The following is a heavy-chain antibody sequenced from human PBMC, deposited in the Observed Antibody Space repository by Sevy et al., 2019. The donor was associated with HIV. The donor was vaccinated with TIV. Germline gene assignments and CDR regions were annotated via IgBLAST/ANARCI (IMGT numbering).Heavy chain of an antibody. CDR1: GFTFSSYS. Sequence: GGSLRLSCAASGFTFSSYSMNWVRQAPGKGLEWVSYISSNSSTIYNADSVKGRFTISRDNAKNSLYLQMNSLRAEDTAVYYCARANRGYSPDYWGQGTLVTVSS. V-gene: IGHV3-48*01. J-gene: IGHJ4*02. CDR3: ARANRGYSPDY. CDR2: ISSNSSTI. D-gene: IGHD5-18*01.